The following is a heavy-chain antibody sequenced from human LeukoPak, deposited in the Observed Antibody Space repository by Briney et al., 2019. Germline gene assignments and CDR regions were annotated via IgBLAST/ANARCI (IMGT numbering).Heavy chain of an antibody. CDR2: IIPILGTA. V-gene: IGHV1-69*01. Sequence: GSSVKVSCKASGGTFSSYAISWVRQAPGQGLEWMGGIIPILGTANYAQKFQGRVTITADESTSTAYMELSSLRSEDTAVYYCARGCSSTSCYAESFDYWGQGTLVTVSS. J-gene: IGHJ4*02. CDR3: ARGCSSTSCYAESFDY. D-gene: IGHD2-2*01. CDR1: GGTFSSYA.